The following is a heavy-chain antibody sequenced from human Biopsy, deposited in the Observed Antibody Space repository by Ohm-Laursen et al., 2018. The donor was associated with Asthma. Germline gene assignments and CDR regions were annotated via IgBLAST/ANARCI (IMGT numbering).Heavy chain of an antibody. D-gene: IGHD7-27*01. CDR3: ARWGSFGFDY. Sequence: SQTLSLTCPVSADSISSNNFYWGWIRQHPGKGLEWIGYIYYSGSTYYNPSLKSRVTISVDTSKNQFSLNLSSVTAADTAVYYCARWGSFGFDYWGQGTLVTVSS. V-gene: IGHV4-31*03. CDR1: ADSISSNNFY. CDR2: IYYSGST. J-gene: IGHJ4*02.